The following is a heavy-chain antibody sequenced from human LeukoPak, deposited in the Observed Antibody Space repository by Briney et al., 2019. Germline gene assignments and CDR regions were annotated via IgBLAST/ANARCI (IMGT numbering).Heavy chain of an antibody. V-gene: IGHV4-30-4*08. CDR3: ASDRGSGYFSDY. J-gene: IGHJ4*02. Sequence: SETLSLTCTVAGGSISSGDYYWSWIRQPPGKGLEWIGYIYYSGSTYYNPSLKSRVTISVDTSKNQFSLKLSSVTAADTAVYYCASDRGSGYFSDYWGQGTLVTVSS. CDR1: GGSISSGDYY. CDR2: IYYSGST. D-gene: IGHD3-22*01.